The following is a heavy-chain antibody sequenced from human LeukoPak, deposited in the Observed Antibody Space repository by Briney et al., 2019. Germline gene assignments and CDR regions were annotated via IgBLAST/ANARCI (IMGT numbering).Heavy chain of an antibody. Sequence: SETLSLTCAVDGGSFSGYYWSWIRQPPGKGLEWIGEINHSGSTNYNPSLRSRVTISVDTSKNQFSLKLSSVTAADTAVYYCARSSPYSSIAPFDYWGQGTLVTVSS. J-gene: IGHJ4*02. D-gene: IGHD6-13*01. CDR3: ARSSPYSSIAPFDY. V-gene: IGHV4-34*01. CDR2: INHSGST. CDR1: GGSFSGYY.